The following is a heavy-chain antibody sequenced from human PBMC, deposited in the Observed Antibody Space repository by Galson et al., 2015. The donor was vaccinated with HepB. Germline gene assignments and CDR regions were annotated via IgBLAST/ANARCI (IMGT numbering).Heavy chain of an antibody. CDR1: GGSISSGGYY. D-gene: IGHD3-22*01. J-gene: IGHJ4*02. Sequence: QVQLQESGSGLVKPSETLSLTCTVSGGSISSGGYYWSWIRQHPGKGLEWIGYIYYSGSTYYNPSLKSRVTISVDTSKNQFSLKLSSVTAADTAVYYCARDSLRYDSSGYPDYWGQGTLVTVSS. V-gene: IGHV4-31*03. CDR3: ARDSLRYDSSGYPDY. CDR2: IYYSGST.